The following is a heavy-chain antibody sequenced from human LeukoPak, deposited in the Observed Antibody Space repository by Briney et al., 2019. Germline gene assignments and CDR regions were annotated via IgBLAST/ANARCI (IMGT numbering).Heavy chain of an antibody. CDR1: GFTFSSYG. V-gene: IGHV3-30*03. CDR3: ARDGNGDSYFDY. CDR2: ISYDGSNK. D-gene: IGHD2-21*01. J-gene: IGHJ4*02. Sequence: GGSLRLSCAASGFTFSSYGMHWVRQAPGKGLEWVAVISYDGSNKYYADSVKGRFTISRDNSKNTLYLQMNSLRAEDTAVFYCARDGNGDSYFDYWGQGTLVTVSS.